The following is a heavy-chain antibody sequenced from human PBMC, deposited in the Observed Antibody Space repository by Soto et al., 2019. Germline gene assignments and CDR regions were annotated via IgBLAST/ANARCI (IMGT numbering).Heavy chain of an antibody. J-gene: IGHJ4*02. Sequence: EVELVESGGGLVQPGGSLRLSCAASGFPFSTYSMSWVRQAPGKGLEWISYISASTLTTFYADSVKGRFTISRDTPQNSLYLQMNSLRDEDTAVYYCARAPQLVAPAATGFDSWGQGTLVTVSS. CDR2: ISASTLTT. CDR1: GFPFSTYS. D-gene: IGHD2-2*01. CDR3: ARAPQLVAPAATGFDS. V-gene: IGHV3-48*02.